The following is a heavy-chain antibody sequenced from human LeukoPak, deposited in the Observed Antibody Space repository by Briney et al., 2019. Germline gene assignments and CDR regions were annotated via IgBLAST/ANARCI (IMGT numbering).Heavy chain of an antibody. CDR3: AKTTVTMVPDY. Sequence: PGGSLRLSCAAAGFTLSNYAMSWVRHAPGKGLEWVSAISGSGGSTYYADSVKGRSTISRDNSKNTLYLQMNSLRAEDTAVYYCAKTTVTMVPDYWGQGTLVTVSS. D-gene: IGHD4-17*01. CDR1: GFTLSNYA. J-gene: IGHJ4*02. V-gene: IGHV3-23*01. CDR2: ISGSGGST.